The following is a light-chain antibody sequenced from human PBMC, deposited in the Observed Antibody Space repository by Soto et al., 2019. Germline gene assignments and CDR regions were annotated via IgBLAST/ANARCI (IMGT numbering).Light chain of an antibody. Sequence: QSVLTEPASVSGCPGQSITISCTGTSSDVGGYNYVSWYQQHPGKAPKLMIYEVTNRPSGVSNRFPGSKSGNTASLTISGLQAEDEADYYCSSYTSRSTLVFGTGTKVTVL. CDR2: EVT. V-gene: IGLV2-14*01. CDR1: SSDVGGYNY. CDR3: SSYTSRSTLV. J-gene: IGLJ1*01.